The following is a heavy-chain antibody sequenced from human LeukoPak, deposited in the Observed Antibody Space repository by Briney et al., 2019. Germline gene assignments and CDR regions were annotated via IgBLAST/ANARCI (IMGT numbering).Heavy chain of an antibody. Sequence: ASVKVSCKASGYSFTGYYLHWVRQAPGQGLEWMGWINPNSGDTTYAQNFQGRVTMTRDTSISTAYMELSRLIFDDTAVYYCARVWNYDSRGFNYWGRGTLVTVSS. CDR2: INPNSGDT. D-gene: IGHD3-22*01. V-gene: IGHV1-2*02. CDR1: GYSFTGYY. CDR3: ARVWNYDSRGFNY. J-gene: IGHJ4*02.